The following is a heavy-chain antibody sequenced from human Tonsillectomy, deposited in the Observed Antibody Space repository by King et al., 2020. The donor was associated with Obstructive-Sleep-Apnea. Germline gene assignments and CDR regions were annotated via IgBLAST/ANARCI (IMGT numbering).Heavy chain of an antibody. J-gene: IGHJ4*02. CDR1: GGTLSSYA. CDR3: ARVSGSYPGPFDY. Sequence: VQLVQSGAEVKKPGSSVKVSCKASGGTLSSYAISWGRQAPGQGLEWMGGIIPIFGTANYAQKFQGRVTISADESTSTAYMELSSLRSEDTAVYYCARVSGSYPGPFDYWGQGTLVTVSS. D-gene: IGHD1-26*01. CDR2: IIPIFGTA. V-gene: IGHV1-69*12.